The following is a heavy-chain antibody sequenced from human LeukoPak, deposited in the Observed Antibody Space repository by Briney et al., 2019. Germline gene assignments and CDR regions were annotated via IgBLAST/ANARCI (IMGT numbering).Heavy chain of an antibody. CDR3: AHKFLLYYFDY. Sequence: SGPTLLKPTQTLTLTFTFSGFSLSTSGVGVGWIRQPPGKALEWLSLIYWDDDKRYSPSLKSRLTITKDTSKNQVVLTMTNMDPVDTATYYCAHKFLLYYFDYWGQGTLVTVSS. J-gene: IGHJ4*02. V-gene: IGHV2-5*02. CDR1: GFSLSTSGVG. CDR2: IYWDDDK. D-gene: IGHD2-21*01.